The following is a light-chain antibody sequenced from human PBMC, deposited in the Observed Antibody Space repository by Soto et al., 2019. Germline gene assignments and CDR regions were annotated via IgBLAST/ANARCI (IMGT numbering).Light chain of an antibody. CDR2: DAS. Sequence: IVLTQYPVTLALSPGESAVISCRSSQSVSTSLAWYQHKPGQAPRLFMYDASKRAPGIPARFTGSGSGTDFTLTISSLEPEDIAVYYCQVRDVWPSFGQGTKVEIK. V-gene: IGKV3-11*01. CDR3: QVRDVWPS. CDR1: QSVSTS. J-gene: IGKJ1*01.